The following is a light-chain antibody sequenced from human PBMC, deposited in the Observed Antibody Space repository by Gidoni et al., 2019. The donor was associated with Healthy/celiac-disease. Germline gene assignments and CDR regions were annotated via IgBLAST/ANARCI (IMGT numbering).Light chain of an antibody. J-gene: IGLJ1*01. CDR1: SSDVGGYNY. Sequence: QSALTQPASVSGSPGQSITISCTGTSSDVGGYNYVSWYQQHPGKAPTLMIYDVSNRPSWVSNRFSGSKSGNTASLTISGLQAEDEADYYCSSYTSSSTLVFGTGTKVTVL. CDR3: SSYTSSSTLV. V-gene: IGLV2-14*01. CDR2: DVS.